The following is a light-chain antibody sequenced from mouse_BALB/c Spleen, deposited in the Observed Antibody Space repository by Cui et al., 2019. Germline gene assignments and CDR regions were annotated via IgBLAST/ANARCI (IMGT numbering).Light chain of an antibody. CDR1: QSISNN. V-gene: IGKV5-43*01. CDR2: YAS. CDR3: QQCNSWPHLT. J-gene: IGKJ5*01. Sequence: DIVLTKSQATLSVTPGDSVSLSCRASQSISNNIHWYQQKSHESPRLLIKYASQSISWIPSIFSGSSSRTDFTLSINSVGTEDFGVYFCQQCNSWPHLTFGAGTKLELK.